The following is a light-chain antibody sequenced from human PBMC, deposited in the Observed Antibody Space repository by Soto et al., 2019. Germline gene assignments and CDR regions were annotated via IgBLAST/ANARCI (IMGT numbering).Light chain of an antibody. V-gene: IGKV1-5*01. CDR2: DAS. CDR3: QQFHSFSRT. J-gene: IGKJ1*01. CDR1: QNINSW. Sequence: DIQMTQSPSTLSASVGDRVTITCRASQNINSWLAWYQQKPGKAPNLLIYDASTLESGVPSRFSGSGSGTEFTLTISSLQPEDFATYYCQQFHSFSRTLGQGTKVDTK.